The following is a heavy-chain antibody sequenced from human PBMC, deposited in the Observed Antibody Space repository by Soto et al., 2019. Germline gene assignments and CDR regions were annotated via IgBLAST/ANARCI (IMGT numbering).Heavy chain of an antibody. V-gene: IGHV3-11*01. Sequence: QVQLAESGGGLVKPGGSLRLSCAASGFTFSDYYMSWIRQAPGKGLEWVSYISSSGSTIYYADSVKGRFTISRDNAKNSLYLQMNSLRAEDTAVYYCASHPIWFGEVVKAFDIWGQGTMVTVSS. CDR2: ISSSGSTI. D-gene: IGHD3-10*01. CDR1: GFTFSDYY. CDR3: ASHPIWFGEVVKAFDI. J-gene: IGHJ3*02.